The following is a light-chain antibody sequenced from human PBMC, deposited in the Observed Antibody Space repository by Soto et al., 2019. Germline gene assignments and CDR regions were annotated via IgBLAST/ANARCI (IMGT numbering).Light chain of an antibody. CDR1: QSVSSSY. CDR2: GAS. V-gene: IGKV3-20*01. Sequence: EIVLTQSPGTLSLSPGERATLSCRASQSVSSSYLAWYQQKPGQAPRLLIYGASSRATCIPDRFSGSGSGTDFTLTISRLEPEDFAVYYCQQYGSSPQTVGQGTKVDI. J-gene: IGKJ1*01. CDR3: QQYGSSPQT.